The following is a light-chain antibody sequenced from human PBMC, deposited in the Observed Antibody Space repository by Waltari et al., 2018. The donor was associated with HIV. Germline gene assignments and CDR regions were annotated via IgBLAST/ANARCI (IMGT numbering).Light chain of an antibody. CDR3: QQYYSTPLT. CDR2: WAS. CDR1: QSVLFSSNNKNY. V-gene: IGKV4-1*01. Sequence: DIVMTQSPDSLAVSLGERATINCKSSQSVLFSSNNKNYLAWYQQKLGQPPRLLLYWASTRESAVPDRFSGSGSGADFTLTTSSLQAEDVAVYYCQQYYSTPLTFGGGTKVEIK. J-gene: IGKJ4*01.